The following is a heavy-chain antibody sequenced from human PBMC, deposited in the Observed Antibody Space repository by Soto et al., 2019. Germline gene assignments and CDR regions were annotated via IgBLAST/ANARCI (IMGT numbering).Heavy chain of an antibody. Sequence: QVQLVESGGGVVQPGKSLRLSCAASGFVFTSYAIHWVRQAPGKGLEWVALISYNGINKYYADSVKGRFTISRDNSNNALYLPMNSLRGEDTAMYYFASGGSSDWPSTYVDPWCQGTLVTFSS. V-gene: IGHV3-30-3*01. CDR3: ASGGSSDWPSTYVDP. CDR1: GFVFTSYA. J-gene: IGHJ5*02. D-gene: IGHD6-19*01. CDR2: ISYNGINK.